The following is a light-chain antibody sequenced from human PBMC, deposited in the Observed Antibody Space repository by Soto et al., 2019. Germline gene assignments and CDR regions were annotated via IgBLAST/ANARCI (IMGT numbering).Light chain of an antibody. J-gene: IGLJ2*01. CDR3: SSYTADTTMV. CDR2: EVT. CDR1: SSDVGSYNR. V-gene: IGLV2-18*02. Sequence: QSALTQPPSVSGSPGQSVTISCTGTSSDVGSYNRVSWYQQPPGTAPKLVIYEVTNRPSGVPDRFFGTKSGNPASLAISGLQAEDDADYSCSSYTADTTMVFGGGTKLTVL.